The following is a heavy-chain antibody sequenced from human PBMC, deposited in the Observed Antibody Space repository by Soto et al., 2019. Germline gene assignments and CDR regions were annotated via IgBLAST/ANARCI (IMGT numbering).Heavy chain of an antibody. CDR2: ISSSSSYI. CDR3: ARETGYSYGGFEY. D-gene: IGHD5-18*01. CDR1: GFTFSSYS. J-gene: IGHJ4*02. Sequence: PGGSLRLSCAASGFTFSSYSMNWVRQAPGKGLEWVSSISSSSSYIYYADSVKGRFTISRDNAKNSLYLQMNSLRAEDTAVYYCARETGYSYGGFEYWGQGTLVTVSS. V-gene: IGHV3-21*01.